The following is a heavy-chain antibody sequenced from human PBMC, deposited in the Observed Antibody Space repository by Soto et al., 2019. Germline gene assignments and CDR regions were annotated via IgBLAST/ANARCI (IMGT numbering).Heavy chain of an antibody. Sequence: PSETLSLTCTVSGGSIRSRDYYWGWIRQPPWKGLGWILYIYYSGSTYYNPSLKSRVTISVDTSKNQFSLKLSSVTAADTAVYYCARDLGYCSSTSCYRRFDPWGQGTLVTVSS. CDR3: ARDLGYCSSTSCYRRFDP. V-gene: IGHV4-30-4*01. J-gene: IGHJ5*02. CDR2: IYYSGST. D-gene: IGHD2-2*01. CDR1: GGSIRSRDYY.